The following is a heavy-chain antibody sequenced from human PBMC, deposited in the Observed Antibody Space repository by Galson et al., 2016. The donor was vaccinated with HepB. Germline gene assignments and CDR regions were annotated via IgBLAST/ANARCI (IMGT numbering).Heavy chain of an antibody. CDR3: AKDIRSYGLFGRCDY. CDR2: ISYDGNNK. D-gene: IGHD5-18*01. V-gene: IGHV3-30*18. Sequence: SLRLSCAASGFTFSSYGMHWVRQAPGKGLEWVAAISYDGNNKYYADSVKGRFTVSRDNSKNTLYLQMNSLRAEDTAVYYCAKDIRSYGLFGRCDYWGQGTLVTVSS. J-gene: IGHJ4*02. CDR1: GFTFSSYG.